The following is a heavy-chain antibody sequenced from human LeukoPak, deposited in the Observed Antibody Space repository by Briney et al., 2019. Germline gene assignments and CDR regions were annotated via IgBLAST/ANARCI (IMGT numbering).Heavy chain of an antibody. J-gene: IGHJ5*02. CDR1: GGSISSYY. Sequence: SETLSLTCTVSGGSISSYYWSWIRQPPGKRLEWIGYIYYSGSTNYNPSLKSRVTISVDTSKNQFSLKLSSMTAADTAVYYCAGDIVVVPAANAGHWFDPWGQGTLVTVSS. V-gene: IGHV4-59*12. CDR3: AGDIVVVPAANAGHWFDP. CDR2: IYYSGST. D-gene: IGHD2-2*01.